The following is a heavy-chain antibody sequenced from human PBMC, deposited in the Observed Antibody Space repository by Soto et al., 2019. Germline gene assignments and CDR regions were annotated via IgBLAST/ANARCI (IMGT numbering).Heavy chain of an antibody. CDR1: GFSLTTIGMG. CDR3: ARITYPSVRVDP. D-gene: IGHD3-10*01. Sequence: QITLKESGPTLVKPTQTLTLTCTFSGFSLTTIGMGTGWIRQPPGKALEWLAVIYWDDDKSYSPTLKTRLTITKDTSKNQVVLTITNMDPVDTATYYCARITYPSVRVDPWGQGTLVTVSS. V-gene: IGHV2-5*02. CDR2: IYWDDDK. J-gene: IGHJ5*02.